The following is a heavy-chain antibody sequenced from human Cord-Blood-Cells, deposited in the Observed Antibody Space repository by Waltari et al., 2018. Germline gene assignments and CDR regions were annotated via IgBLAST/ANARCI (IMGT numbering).Heavy chain of an antibody. CDR3: AKDFRDFWSGYLDY. V-gene: IGHV3-30*18. CDR2: ISNDGSNK. D-gene: IGHD3-3*01. J-gene: IGHJ4*02. Sequence: QVQLVESGGGVIQPGRSLRLSCAASGFTFSSYGMHWVRQAPGKGLEWVAVISNDGSNKYYADSVKGRFTISRDNSKNTLYLQMNSLRAEDTAVYYCAKDFRDFWSGYLDYWGQGTLVTVSS. CDR1: GFTFSSYG.